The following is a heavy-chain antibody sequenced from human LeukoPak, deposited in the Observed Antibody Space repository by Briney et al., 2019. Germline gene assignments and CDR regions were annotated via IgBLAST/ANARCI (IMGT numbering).Heavy chain of an antibody. D-gene: IGHD3-22*01. CDR1: GYTFTGYY. Sequence: ASVKVSCKASGYTFTGYYMHWVRQAPGQGLEWMGWINPNSGGTNYAQKFQGRVTMTRDTPISTAYAELSRLRSDDTAVYYCARVRVYYYFSDYWGLGTLVTVSS. CDR3: ARVRVYYYFSDY. J-gene: IGHJ4*02. CDR2: INPNSGGT. V-gene: IGHV1-2*02.